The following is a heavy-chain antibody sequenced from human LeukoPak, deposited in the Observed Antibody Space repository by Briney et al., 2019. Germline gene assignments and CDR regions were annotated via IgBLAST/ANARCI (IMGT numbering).Heavy chain of an antibody. D-gene: IGHD2-21*01. CDR3: VRVSPKAFDI. V-gene: IGHV3-64D*06. CDR1: GFTFRSYA. J-gene: IGHJ3*02. Sequence: GGSLRPSCSASGFTFRSYAMHWVRQAPGKGLEYVSAISSNGDSTYYAGSVKDRFIISRDNSKNTPYLQMSSLRAEDTAVYYCVRVSPKAFDIWGQGTMVTVSS. CDR2: ISSNGDST.